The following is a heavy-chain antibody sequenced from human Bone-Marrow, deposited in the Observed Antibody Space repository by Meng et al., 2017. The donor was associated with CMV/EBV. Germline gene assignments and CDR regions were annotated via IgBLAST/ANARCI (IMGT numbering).Heavy chain of an antibody. D-gene: IGHD3-3*01. CDR1: GDSVSSNSAA. J-gene: IGHJ6*01. CDR2: TYYRSKWYN. CDR3: ASRRETLFGSVMGHYYYDMDT. Sequence: SCAISGDSVSSNSAAWNWIRQSPSRGLEWLGRTYYRSKWYNDYAVSVKSRITINPDTSKNQFSLQLNSVTPEDTAVYYCASRRETLFGSVMGHYYYDMDTWGQGTTVTVYS. V-gene: IGHV6-1*01.